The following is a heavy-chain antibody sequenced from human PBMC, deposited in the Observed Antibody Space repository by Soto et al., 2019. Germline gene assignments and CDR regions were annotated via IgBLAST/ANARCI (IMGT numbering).Heavy chain of an antibody. Sequence: EVQMVESGGNLVQPGGSLRVSCAASEVRFSFYWMSWVRQAPGKGLEWVADINEDGSETYYADAVKGRFTISRDDATNSLYLQMNILRAGDTAVYFCAKSPMVRTFHYGMDVWGQGTTVTVSS. CDR3: AKSPMVRTFHYGMDV. D-gene: IGHD3-16*01. CDR2: INEDGSET. CDR1: EVRFSFYW. V-gene: IGHV3-7*05. J-gene: IGHJ6*02.